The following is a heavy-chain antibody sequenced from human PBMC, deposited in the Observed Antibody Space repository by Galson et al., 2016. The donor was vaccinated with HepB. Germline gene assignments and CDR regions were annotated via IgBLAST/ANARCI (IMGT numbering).Heavy chain of an antibody. V-gene: IGHV4-39*01. Sequence: ETLSLTCTVSGGSISSSSYYWGWIRQPPGKGLEWIGSIYYSGSSYYNPSLKRRVTISVDTSKNQFSLKLSSVTAADTAVYYCARRPTGVTESWFDPWGQGTLVTVSS. CDR3: ARRPTGVTESWFDP. D-gene: IGHD2-21*02. CDR1: GGSISSSSYY. CDR2: IYYSGSS. J-gene: IGHJ5*02.